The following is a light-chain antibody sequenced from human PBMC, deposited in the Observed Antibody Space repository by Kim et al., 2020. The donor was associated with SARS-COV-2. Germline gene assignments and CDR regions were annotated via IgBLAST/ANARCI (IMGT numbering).Light chain of an antibody. CDR1: QNINSW. J-gene: IGKJ1*01. CDR3: QQYKTYPWT. Sequence: DIQMTQSPSTLSAAVGDRVTITCRASQNINSWLAWYQQKPGKAPKLLIYKASSLESGVPSRFSGSGSGTEFTLTISSLQPDDVATYYCQQYKTYPWTFGQGTKVDIK. CDR2: KAS. V-gene: IGKV1-5*03.